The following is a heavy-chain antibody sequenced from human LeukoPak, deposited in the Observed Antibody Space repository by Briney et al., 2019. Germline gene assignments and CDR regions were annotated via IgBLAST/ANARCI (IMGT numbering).Heavy chain of an antibody. Sequence: GPVKVSRKTSGYTFTSYGISWVRQAPGQGLEWMGWISAYNGDTNYAQKLQGRVTVTTDTSTSTAYMELRSLRSDDTAVYYCARDLTMVRGVIYYFDYWGQGTLVTVSS. J-gene: IGHJ4*02. D-gene: IGHD3-10*01. CDR3: ARDLTMVRGVIYYFDY. CDR2: ISAYNGDT. CDR1: GYTFTSYG. V-gene: IGHV1-18*01.